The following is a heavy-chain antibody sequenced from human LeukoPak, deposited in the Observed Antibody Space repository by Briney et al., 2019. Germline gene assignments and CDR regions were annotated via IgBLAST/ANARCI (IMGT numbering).Heavy chain of an antibody. CDR3: AREVSLWFGELLQTYNWFDP. CDR1: GYTFTSYG. D-gene: IGHD3-10*01. J-gene: IGHJ5*02. Sequence: ASVKVSCKASGYTFTSYGISWVRQAPGQGLEWMGWISAYNGNTNYAQKLQGRDTMTTDTSASTAYMELRSLRSDDTAVYYCAREVSLWFGELLQTYNWFDPWGQGTLVTVSS. V-gene: IGHV1-18*04. CDR2: ISAYNGNT.